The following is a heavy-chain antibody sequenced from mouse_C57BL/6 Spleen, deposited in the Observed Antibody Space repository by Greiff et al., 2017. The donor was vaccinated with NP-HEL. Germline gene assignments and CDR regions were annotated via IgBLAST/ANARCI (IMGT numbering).Heavy chain of an antibody. Sequence: EVKLMESEGGLVQPGSSMKLSCTASGFTFSDYYMAWVRQVPEKGLEWVANINYDGSSTYYLDSLKSRFFISRDNAKNILYLQMSSLKSEDTATYYCARDDSSGYVGAWFAYWGQGTLVTVSA. CDR1: GFTFSDYY. D-gene: IGHD3-2*02. J-gene: IGHJ3*01. CDR2: INYDGSST. CDR3: ARDDSSGYVGAWFAY. V-gene: IGHV5-16*01.